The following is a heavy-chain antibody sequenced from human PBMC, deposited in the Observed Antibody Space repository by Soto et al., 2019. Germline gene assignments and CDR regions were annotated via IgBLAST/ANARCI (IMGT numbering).Heavy chain of an antibody. J-gene: IGHJ5*02. D-gene: IGHD3-10*01. Sequence: SVKVSCKASGGTFSSYAISWVRQAPGQGLEWMGGIIPIFGTANYAQKFQGGVTITADKSTSTAYMELSSLRSEDTAVYYCATSPKGYYGSGSYQSDPWGQGTLVPVSS. CDR3: ATSPKGYYGSGSYQSDP. CDR1: GGTFSSYA. CDR2: IIPIFGTA. V-gene: IGHV1-69*06.